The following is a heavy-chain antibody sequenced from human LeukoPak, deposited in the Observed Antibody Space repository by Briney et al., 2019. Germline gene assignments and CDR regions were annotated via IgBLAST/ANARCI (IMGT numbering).Heavy chain of an antibody. CDR3: ARVRVPASIGYFDV. CDR2: INPKSGVT. Sequence: GASVKVSCKASGYTFTGFYMHWVRQAPGQGLEWMGWINPKSGVTNYAQRLQGRVTMTRNTTISTVYMELSRLRSDDTAVYYCARVRVPASIGYFDVWGRGTLVTVSS. CDR1: GYTFTGFY. J-gene: IGHJ2*01. D-gene: IGHD2-2*01. V-gene: IGHV1-2*02.